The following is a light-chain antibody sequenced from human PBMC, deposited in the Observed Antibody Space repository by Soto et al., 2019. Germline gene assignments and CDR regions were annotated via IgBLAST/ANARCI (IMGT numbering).Light chain of an antibody. CDR2: EVT. J-gene: IGLJ1*01. CDR1: SSDVGGYKY. CDR3: SSYEGGNIEV. Sequence: QSALTQPPSASGSPGQSVTIVCTGTSSDVGGYKYVSWYQQHPGQAPKLMIYEVTKRPSGVPDRFSGSKSGNTASLTVSGLPAEDEADYYCSSYEGGNIEVFGTGTKVTVL. V-gene: IGLV2-8*01.